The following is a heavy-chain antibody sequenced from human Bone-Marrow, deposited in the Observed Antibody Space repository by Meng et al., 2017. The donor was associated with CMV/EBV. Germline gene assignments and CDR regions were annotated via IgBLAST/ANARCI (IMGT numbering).Heavy chain of an antibody. V-gene: IGHV3-30*02. J-gene: IGHJ4*02. CDR1: GSSFGSYG. CDR3: AKDVE. Sequence: GGSLRLSCGASGSSFGSYGMHWVRQAPGKGLEWVAFIRHDGSYGYYTDSVKGRFTISRDNSKNTMYLQMNSLRVEDTAVYYCAKDVEWGQRTLVTVAS. CDR2: IRHDGSYG.